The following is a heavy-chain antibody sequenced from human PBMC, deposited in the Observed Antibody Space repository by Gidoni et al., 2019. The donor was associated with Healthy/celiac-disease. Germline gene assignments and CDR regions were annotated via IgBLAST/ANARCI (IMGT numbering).Heavy chain of an antibody. CDR3: AIIPRTGTTGVDY. CDR2: VDPEDGDT. D-gene: IGHD1-7*01. V-gene: IGHV1-69-2*01. Sequence: EVQLVQSGAEVKKPGATVKISCKVSGYTFTDYYMHWVQQAPGKGLEWMGLVDPEDGDTIYAEKVQGRVTRTADTSTDTAYMELSSLRSEDTAWYYCAIIPRTGTTGVDYWGQGTLVTVSS. CDR1: GYTFTDYY. J-gene: IGHJ4*02.